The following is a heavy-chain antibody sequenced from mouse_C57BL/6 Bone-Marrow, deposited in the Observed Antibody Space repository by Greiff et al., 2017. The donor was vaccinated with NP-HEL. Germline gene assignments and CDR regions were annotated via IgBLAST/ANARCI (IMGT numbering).Heavy chain of an antibody. Sequence: VQLKESGPELVKPGASVKISCKASGYTFTDYYMNWVKQSHGKSLEWIGDINPNNGGTSYNQKFKGKATLTVDKSSSTAYMELRSLTSEDSAVYYCARHSVGQSFDYWGQGTTLTVSS. CDR2: INPNNGGT. D-gene: IGHD1-1*01. J-gene: IGHJ2*01. V-gene: IGHV1-26*01. CDR3: ARHSVGQSFDY. CDR1: GYTFTDYY.